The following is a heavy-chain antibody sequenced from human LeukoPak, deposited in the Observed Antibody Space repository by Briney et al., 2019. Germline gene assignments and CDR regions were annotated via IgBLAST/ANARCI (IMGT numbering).Heavy chain of an antibody. J-gene: IGHJ5*02. Sequence: PSETLSLTCAVYGGSFSGYYWSWVRQAPGKGLEWVSAISGSGGSTYYADSVKGRFTISRDNSKNTLYLQMNSLRAEDTAVYYCAKKPPSYDSSGKSWFDPWGQGTLVTVSS. CDR2: ISGSGGST. V-gene: IGHV3-23*01. D-gene: IGHD3-22*01. CDR3: AKKPPSYDSSGKSWFDP. CDR1: GGSFSGYY.